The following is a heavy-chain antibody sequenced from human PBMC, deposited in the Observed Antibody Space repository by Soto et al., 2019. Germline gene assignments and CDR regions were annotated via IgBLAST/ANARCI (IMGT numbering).Heavy chain of an antibody. CDR1: GFTFTNSA. Sequence: EVQLLESGGGLVQPGGSLRLSCAASGFTFTNSAMSWVRQAPGKGLEWVSGISASGGSTYYADSVKGRFTISRDNSKNTLSLQMNSLRAEDTAVYYCATAEADQLPTSYYGMDVWGQGTTVTVSS. V-gene: IGHV3-23*01. CDR2: ISASGGST. CDR3: ATAEADQLPTSYYGMDV. D-gene: IGHD2-2*01. J-gene: IGHJ6*02.